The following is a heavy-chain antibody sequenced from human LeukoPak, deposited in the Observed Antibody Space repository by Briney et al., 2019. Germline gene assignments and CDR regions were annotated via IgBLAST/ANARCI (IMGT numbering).Heavy chain of an antibody. CDR3: ARDHCSSTSCHDY. D-gene: IGHD2-2*01. Sequence: GGSLRLSCAASGFTFRDYYMGWIRQAPGKGLEWVSSISSSSSYIYYADSVKGRFTISRDNAKNSLYLQMNSLRAEDTAVYYCARDHCSSTSCHDYWGQGTLVTVSS. CDR1: GFTFRDYY. CDR2: ISSSSSYI. J-gene: IGHJ4*02. V-gene: IGHV3-11*06.